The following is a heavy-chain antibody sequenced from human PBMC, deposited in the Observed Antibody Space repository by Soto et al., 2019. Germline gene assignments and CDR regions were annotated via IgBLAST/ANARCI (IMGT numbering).Heavy chain of an antibody. CDR3: ASGRGRYFYYGMDV. D-gene: IGHD1-26*01. V-gene: IGHV3-23*01. CDR1: GFTFSSYA. Sequence: EVQLLESGGGLVQPGGSLRLSCAASGFTFSSYAITWVRQAPGKGLEWVSVISGSGDRTYYADSVKGRFTISRDNSKIPLYLQRNSLRAEDTAVYYCASGRGRYFYYGMDVWGQGTTVTVSS. J-gene: IGHJ6*02. CDR2: ISGSGDRT.